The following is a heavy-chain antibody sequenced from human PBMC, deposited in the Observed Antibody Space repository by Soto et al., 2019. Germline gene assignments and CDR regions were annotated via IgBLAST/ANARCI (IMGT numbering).Heavy chain of an antibody. D-gene: IGHD3-22*01. J-gene: IGHJ6*02. CDR2: IYPGDSGT. Sequence: GESLKISCKGSGYSFTSYWIGWVRQMPGKGLEWMGIIYPGDSGTRYSPSFQGQVTISADKSISTAYLQWSSLKASDTAMYYCATSRNGGVVVIKGHYYYYGMDVWGQGTTVTVSS. V-gene: IGHV5-51*01. CDR1: GYSFTSYW. CDR3: ATSRNGGVVVIKGHYYYYGMDV.